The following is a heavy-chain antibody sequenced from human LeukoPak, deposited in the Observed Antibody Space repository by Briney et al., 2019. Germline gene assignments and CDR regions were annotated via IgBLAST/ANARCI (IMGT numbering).Heavy chain of an antibody. CDR1: GGSFSGYY. CDR2: IYYSGST. J-gene: IGHJ3*02. V-gene: IGHV4-30-4*08. CDR3: ARGATSLDAFDI. D-gene: IGHD4-11*01. Sequence: PSETLSLTCAVYGGSFSGYYWSWIRQPPGKGLEWIGYIYYSGSTYYNPSLKSRVTISVDTSKNQFSLKLSSVTAADTAVYYCARGATSLDAFDIWGQGTMVTVSS.